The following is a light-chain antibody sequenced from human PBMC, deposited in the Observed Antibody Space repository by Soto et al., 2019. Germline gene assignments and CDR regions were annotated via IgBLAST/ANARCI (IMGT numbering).Light chain of an antibody. V-gene: IGLV1-44*01. J-gene: IGLJ2*01. CDR3: EAWDDSLIGVL. CDR2: RTN. Sequence: QSVLTQPPSASGTRGRRVSITCSGSSSNIGSNIVNWYQQLPGRAPKLLIYRTNQRPSGVPDRFSASKSGTSASLAISGLQSEDEADYYCEAWDDSLIGVLFGGGTHLTVL. CDR1: SSNIGSNI.